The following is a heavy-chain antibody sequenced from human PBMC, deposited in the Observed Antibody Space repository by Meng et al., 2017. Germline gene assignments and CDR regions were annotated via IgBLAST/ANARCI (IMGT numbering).Heavy chain of an antibody. CDR3: VRGYNDFWSGYYGREDWFDP. CDR2: MNPNSGNT. CDR1: GYTFTSYD. J-gene: IGHJ5*02. D-gene: IGHD3-3*01. Sequence: ASVKVSCKASGYTFTSYDINWVRQATGQGLGWMGWMNPNSGNTGYAQKFQGRVTMTRNTSISTAYMELSSLRSEDTAVYYCVRGYNDFWSGYYGREDWFDPWGQGTLVTVSS. V-gene: IGHV1-8*01.